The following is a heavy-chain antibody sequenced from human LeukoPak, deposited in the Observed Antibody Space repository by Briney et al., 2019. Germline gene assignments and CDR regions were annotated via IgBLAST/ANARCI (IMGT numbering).Heavy chain of an antibody. Sequence: GASVKVSCKASGHTFTSYGISWVRQAPGLGLEWMAWISGYNGNTNYAQNLQGRVTVTTDTSTNTAYMELRSLRSDDTAVYFCARDHYLGIGYCSSTSCLDYWGQGALVSVSS. V-gene: IGHV1-18*01. D-gene: IGHD2-2*01. CDR1: GHTFTSYG. CDR3: ARDHYLGIGYCSSTSCLDY. J-gene: IGHJ4*02. CDR2: ISGYNGNT.